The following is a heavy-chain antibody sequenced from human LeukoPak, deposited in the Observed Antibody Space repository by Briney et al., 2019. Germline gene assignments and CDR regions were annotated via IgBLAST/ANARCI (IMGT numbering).Heavy chain of an antibody. V-gene: IGHV3-23*01. D-gene: IGHD6-19*01. J-gene: IGHJ4*02. Sequence: GGSLRLSCAASGFTFSSYAMSWVRQAPGKGLEWVSAISGSGGSTYYADSVKGRFTISRDNSKNTLYLQMNSLGAEDTAVYYCAKDWGVGSGWYLPHFDYWGQGTLVTVSS. CDR3: AKDWGVGSGWYLPHFDY. CDR2: ISGSGGST. CDR1: GFTFSSYA.